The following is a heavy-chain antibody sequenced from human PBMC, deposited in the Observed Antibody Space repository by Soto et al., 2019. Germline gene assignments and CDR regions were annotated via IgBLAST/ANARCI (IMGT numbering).Heavy chain of an antibody. CDR3: ARGYCSSTICYIWDNWFDP. J-gene: IGHJ5*02. V-gene: IGHV4-59*01. D-gene: IGHD2-2*02. Sequence: QVQLQESGPGLVNPSETLSLTCTVSGGSISSYYWSWIRQPPGKGLEWIGYIYYSGRTNYNPSLKSRVTISVDTSKNQFSLKLSSVTAADTAVYYCARGYCSSTICYIWDNWFDPWGQGTLVTVSS. CDR1: GGSISSYY. CDR2: IYYSGRT.